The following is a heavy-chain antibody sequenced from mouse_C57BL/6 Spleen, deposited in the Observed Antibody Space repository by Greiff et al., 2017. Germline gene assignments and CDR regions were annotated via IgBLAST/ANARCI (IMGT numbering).Heavy chain of an antibody. Sequence: QVQLQQPGAELVKPGASVKLSCKASGYTFTSYWMHWVKQRPGQGLEWIGMIHPNSGSTNYNEKFKSKATLTVDKSSSTAYMQLSSLTSEDSAVXYCARSGSTMAHGGFAYWGQGTLVTVSA. CDR1: GYTFTSYW. CDR2: IHPNSGST. V-gene: IGHV1-64*01. D-gene: IGHD2-1*01. CDR3: ARSGSTMAHGGFAY. J-gene: IGHJ3*01.